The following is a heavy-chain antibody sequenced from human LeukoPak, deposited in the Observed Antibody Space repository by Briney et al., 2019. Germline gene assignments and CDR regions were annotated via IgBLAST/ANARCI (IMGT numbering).Heavy chain of an antibody. Sequence: GGSLRLSCAASGFTFSDYYMSWIRQAPGKGLEWVSYISSSGSTIYYADSVKGRFTISRDNAKNSLYLQMNSLRAEDTAVYYCAKGFGKYSGYVPDYYYYMDVWGKGTAVTVSS. CDR3: AKGFGKYSGYVPDYYYYMDV. V-gene: IGHV3-11*04. J-gene: IGHJ6*03. D-gene: IGHD5-12*01. CDR1: GFTFSDYY. CDR2: ISSSGSTI.